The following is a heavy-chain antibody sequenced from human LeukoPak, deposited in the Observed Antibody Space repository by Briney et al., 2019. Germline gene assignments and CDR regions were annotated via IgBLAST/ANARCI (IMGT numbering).Heavy chain of an antibody. CDR3: AKDNGGYDFWSGYYYYYSYGMDV. J-gene: IGHJ6*02. V-gene: IGHV1-8*01. CDR1: GYTFTSYD. D-gene: IGHD3-3*01. CDR2: MNLNSGNT. Sequence: GASVKVSCKASGYTFTSYDINWVRQATGQGLEWMGWMNLNSGNTGYAQKFQGRVTMTRDTSISTAYMELSSLRAEDTAVYYCAKDNGGYDFWSGYYYYYSYGMDVWGQGTTVTVSS.